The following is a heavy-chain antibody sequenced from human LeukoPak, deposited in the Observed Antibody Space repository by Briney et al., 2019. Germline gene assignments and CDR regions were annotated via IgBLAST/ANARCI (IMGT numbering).Heavy chain of an antibody. J-gene: IGHJ4*02. CDR3: ARQYDFRRGRIDH. V-gene: IGHV4-39*01. CDR2: MYYSGST. D-gene: IGHD3-3*01. Sequence: SETLSLTCTVSGGSISSSSYYWGWIRQPPGKGLEWIGSMYYSGSTYYHPSLRSRVTISVDTSKKQFSLNLSSLTAADTAVYYCARQYDFRRGRIDHWGQGTLVTVSS. CDR1: GGSISSSSYY.